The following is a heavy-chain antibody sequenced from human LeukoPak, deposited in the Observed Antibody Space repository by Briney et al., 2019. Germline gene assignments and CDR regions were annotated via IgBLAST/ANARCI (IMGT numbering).Heavy chain of an antibody. CDR1: GFTFSSYA. CDR3: PKSTTSSADYYYGMDV. D-gene: IGHD2/OR15-2a*01. V-gene: IGHV3-23*01. CDR2: ISGSGGST. J-gene: IGHJ6*02. Sequence: GGSLRLSCAASGFTFSSYAMSWVRQAPGKGLEWVSAISGSGGSTYYADSVKGRFTISRDNSKNTLYLQMNSLRAEDTAVYYCPKSTTSSADYYYGMDVWGQGTTVTVSS.